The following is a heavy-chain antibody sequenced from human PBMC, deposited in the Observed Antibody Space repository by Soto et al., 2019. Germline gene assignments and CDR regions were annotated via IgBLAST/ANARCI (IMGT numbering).Heavy chain of an antibody. J-gene: IGHJ4*02. CDR1: GFTFSSYA. V-gene: IGHV3-23*01. Sequence: GGSLRLSCAASGFTFSSYAMSWVRQAPGKGLEWVSAISGSGGSTYYADSVKGRFTISRDNSKNTLYLQMNSLRAEDTAVYYCAKGGGNDILTGQTEYYFDYWGQGTLVTVSS. CDR3: AKGGGNDILTGQTEYYFDY. D-gene: IGHD3-9*01. CDR2: ISGSGGST.